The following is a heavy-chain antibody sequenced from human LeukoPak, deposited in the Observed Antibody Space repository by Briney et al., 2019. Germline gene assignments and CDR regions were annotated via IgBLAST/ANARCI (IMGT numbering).Heavy chain of an antibody. V-gene: IGHV1-18*01. J-gene: IGHJ4*02. Sequence: GASVKVPCKASGYTFTSYGISWVRQAPGQGLEWMGWISAYNGNTNYAQKIQGRVTMTTDTSTSTAYLELRSLRSDDTAVYYCARVVLYCSGGSCYLFDYWGQGTLVTVSS. CDR3: ARVVLYCSGGSCYLFDY. D-gene: IGHD2-15*01. CDR2: ISAYNGNT. CDR1: GYTFTSYG.